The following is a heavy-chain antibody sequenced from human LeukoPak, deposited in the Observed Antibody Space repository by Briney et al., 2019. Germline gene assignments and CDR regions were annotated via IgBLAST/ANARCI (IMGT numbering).Heavy chain of an antibody. D-gene: IGHD6-13*01. J-gene: IGHJ4*02. Sequence: KPGGSLRLSCAASGFTFSSYSMNWVRQAPGKGLEWVSSISSSSSYIYYADSVKGRFTISRDNAKNSLYLQMNSLRAEDTAVYYCARGQRGVAAAVYWGQGTLVTVSS. V-gene: IGHV3-21*01. CDR3: ARGQRGVAAAVY. CDR2: ISSSSSYI. CDR1: GFTFSSYS.